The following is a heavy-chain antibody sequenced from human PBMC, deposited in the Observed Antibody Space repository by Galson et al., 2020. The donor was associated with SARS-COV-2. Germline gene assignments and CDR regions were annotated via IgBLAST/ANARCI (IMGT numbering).Heavy chain of an antibody. J-gene: IGHJ4*02. CDR2: IYSEGSST. CDR1: GFTFSSYW. Sequence: GGSLRLSCAVSGFTFSSYWMHWVRQAPGKGLVWVSRIYSEGSSTSYADSVKGRFTISRDNSKNTLYLQMNSLRAEDTAVYYCARETTGWGQGTLVTVSS. CDR3: ARETTG. D-gene: IGHD1-1*01. V-gene: IGHV3-74*01.